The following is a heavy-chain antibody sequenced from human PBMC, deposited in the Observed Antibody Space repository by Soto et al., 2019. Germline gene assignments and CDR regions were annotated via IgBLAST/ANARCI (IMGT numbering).Heavy chain of an antibody. Sequence: QVQLAQSGAEVKKPGSSVKVSCKASEGTFNIYAISWVRQAPGQGLEWMGGIIPVFGTPSYAQKFRGRVTITADESTSTAYMELSSLRSEDTAVYYCARGPYYDFWKGYSVLDYWGQETLVTVSS. CDR3: ARGPYYDFWKGYSVLDY. D-gene: IGHD3-3*01. CDR2: IIPVFGTP. CDR1: EGTFNIYA. V-gene: IGHV1-69*01. J-gene: IGHJ4*02.